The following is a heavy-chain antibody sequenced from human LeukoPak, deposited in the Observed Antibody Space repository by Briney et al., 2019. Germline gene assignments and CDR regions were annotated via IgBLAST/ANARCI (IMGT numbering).Heavy chain of an antibody. J-gene: IGHJ4*02. CDR2: ISGSGGST. V-gene: IGHV3-23*01. Sequence: GGSLRLSCAASGFTFSSYAMSWVRQAPGKGLEWVSAISGSGGSTYHADSVKGRFTISRDNSKNTLYLQMNSLRAEDTAVYYCANLQQLGARPPDYWGQGTLVTVSS. CDR3: ANLQQLGARPPDY. D-gene: IGHD6-13*01. CDR1: GFTFSSYA.